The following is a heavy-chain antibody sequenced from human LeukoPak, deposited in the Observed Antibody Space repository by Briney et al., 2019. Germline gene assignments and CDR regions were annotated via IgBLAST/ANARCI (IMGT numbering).Heavy chain of an antibody. CDR1: GFTVSGNY. V-gene: IGHV3-72*01. CDR2: TRNKANSYTT. CDR3: ARDLRNYGMDV. Sequence: PGGSLRLSCAASGFTVSGNYMDWVRQAPGKGLEWVGRTRNKANSYTTEYAASVKGRFTISRDDSKNSLYLQMNSLKTEDTAVYYCARDLRNYGMDVWGQGTTVTVSS. J-gene: IGHJ6*02.